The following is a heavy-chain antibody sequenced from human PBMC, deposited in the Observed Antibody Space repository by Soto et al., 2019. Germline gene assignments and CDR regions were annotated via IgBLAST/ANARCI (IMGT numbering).Heavy chain of an antibody. CDR2: IYYSGST. CDR3: AREPAAGTDY. J-gene: IGHJ4*02. Sequence: QVQLQESGPGLVKPSQTLSLTCTVSGGSISSGGYYWSWIRQHPGKGLEWIGYIYYSGSTYYNPSLKXXVXIXXDTSKNQFSLKLSSVTAADTAVYSCAREPAAGTDYWGQGTLVTVSS. CDR1: GGSISSGGYY. D-gene: IGHD6-13*01. V-gene: IGHV4-31*01.